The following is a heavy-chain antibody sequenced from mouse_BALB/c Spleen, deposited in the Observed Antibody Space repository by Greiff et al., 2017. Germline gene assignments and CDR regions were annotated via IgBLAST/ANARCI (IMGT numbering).Heavy chain of an antibody. D-gene: IGHD1-1*01. CDR3: ARRYYGSSYYFDY. J-gene: IGHJ2*01. V-gene: IGHV5-6-3*01. CDR1: GFTFSSYG. Sequence: EVQLQESGGGLVQPGGSLKLSCAASGFTFSSYGMSWVRQTPDKRLELVATINSNGGSTYYPDSVKGRFTISRDNAKNTLYLQMSSLKSEDTAMYYCARRYYGSSYYFDYWGQGTTLTVSS. CDR2: INSNGGST.